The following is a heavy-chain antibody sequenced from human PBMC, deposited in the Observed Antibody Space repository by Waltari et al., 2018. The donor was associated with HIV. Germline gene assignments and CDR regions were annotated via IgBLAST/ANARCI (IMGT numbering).Heavy chain of an antibody. CDR1: GFLFSDHY. CDR2: TRNQVNGYAT. J-gene: IGHJ6*02. D-gene: IGHD3-10*01. Sequence: DVQMVESGGVLVQPGGSLRLTCVRSGFLFSDHYMAWFRQAPGKGLEWGGRTRNQVNGYATEYAASVEGRFSISRDDSKNSVSLQMNGLKTDDTAVYYCVRGPVVGNYYSGMDVWGQGTTVIVSS. V-gene: IGHV3-72*01. CDR3: VRGPVVGNYYSGMDV.